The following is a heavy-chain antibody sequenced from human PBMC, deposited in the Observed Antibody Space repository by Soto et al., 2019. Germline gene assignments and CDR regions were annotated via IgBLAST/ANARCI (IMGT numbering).Heavy chain of an antibody. V-gene: IGHV1-69*13. J-gene: IGHJ4*02. CDR3: ARDDDYGYNPADY. CDR1: GGTFRSYA. CDR2: IIPVYRTL. D-gene: IGHD4-17*01. Sequence: ASVKVSCKASGGTFRSYAISWVRQAPGQGLEWLGGIIPVYRTLNYAQKFQGRVTITADESTGTAYMALSSLTSEGTAVYYCARDDDYGYNPADYWGQGTRVTVSS.